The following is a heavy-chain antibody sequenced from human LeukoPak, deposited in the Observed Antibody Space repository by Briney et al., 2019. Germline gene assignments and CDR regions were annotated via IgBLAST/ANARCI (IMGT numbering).Heavy chain of an antibody. CDR2: IRYDGSNK. D-gene: IGHD6-6*01. Sequence: GGSLRLSCAASGFTFSSYGMHWVRQAPGKGLEWVAFIRYDGSNKYYADSVKGRFTISRDNSKNTLYLQMNSLRAEDTAVYYCAKEPHSSSPYYYYYYMDVWGKGTTVTVSS. CDR1: GFTFSSYG. CDR3: AKEPHSSSPYYYYYYMDV. V-gene: IGHV3-30*02. J-gene: IGHJ6*03.